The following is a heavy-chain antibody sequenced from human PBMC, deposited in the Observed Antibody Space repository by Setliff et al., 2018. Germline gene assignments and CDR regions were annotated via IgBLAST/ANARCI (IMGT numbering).Heavy chain of an antibody. CDR3: TTDRAGCYGTTCFNAFEI. Sequence: PGGSLRLSCAASDFIFNNAWMNWVRQAPGKGLEWVGFIRSKAYGGTTEYAPSVKDRFTISRDDSKATLYLYMDSLKTEDTAVYYCTTDRAGCYGTTCFNAFEIWGHGTMVTVSS. CDR2: IRSKAYGGTT. D-gene: IGHD2-2*01. V-gene: IGHV3-15*07. J-gene: IGHJ3*02. CDR1: DFIFNNAW.